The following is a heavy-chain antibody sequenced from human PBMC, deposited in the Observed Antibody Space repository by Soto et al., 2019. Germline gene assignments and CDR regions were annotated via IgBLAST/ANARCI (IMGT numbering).Heavy chain of an antibody. Sequence: PSDTLSLTCTVSGVSLSSGYFWSWIRQRPGKGLEWIGYISYTGTTFYNPSLKSRVTISVDTSKSQFSLKLSSVTAADTAVYYCARHGSSWPYYYYMDVWGKGTTVNVSS. CDR3: ARHGSSWPYYYYMDV. J-gene: IGHJ6*03. CDR2: ISYTGTT. CDR1: GVSLSSGYF. V-gene: IGHV4-59*08. D-gene: IGHD6-13*01.